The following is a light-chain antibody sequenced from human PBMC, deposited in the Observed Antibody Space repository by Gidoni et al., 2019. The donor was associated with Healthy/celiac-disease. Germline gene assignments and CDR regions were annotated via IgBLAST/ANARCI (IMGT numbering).Light chain of an antibody. CDR3: KQYYSTPIT. Sequence: DILITQSPDLLAVSLGERAIINCKSSQSVLDSSNNKNYLAWYQQKPRQPPKLLISWAATRESGVPDRFSGSGSGTDFTLTIRRLQAEHVAVYYCKQYYSTPITFGQGTRLEIK. V-gene: IGKV4-1*01. CDR2: WAA. CDR1: QSVLDSSNNKNY. J-gene: IGKJ5*01.